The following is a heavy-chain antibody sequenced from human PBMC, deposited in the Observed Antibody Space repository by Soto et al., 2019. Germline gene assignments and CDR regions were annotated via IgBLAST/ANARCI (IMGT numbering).Heavy chain of an antibody. CDR2: IGTPGDT. CDR1: GFTFSSYD. J-gene: IGHJ4*02. D-gene: IGHD4-17*01. CDR3: ETVSYGDYAFDS. V-gene: IGHV3-13*04. Sequence: EVQLVESGGGLVQPGGSLRLSCAASGFTFSSYDMHWVLQVTGKGLECVSTIGTPGDTYYSDSVRVRFTISRENAKNSLYLQMNSLRAGDTAGYYCETVSYGDYAFDSWGQGTLVTVSS.